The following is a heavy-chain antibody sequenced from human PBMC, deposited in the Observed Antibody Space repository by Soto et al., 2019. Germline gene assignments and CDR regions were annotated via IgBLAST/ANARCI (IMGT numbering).Heavy chain of an antibody. J-gene: IGHJ5*02. CDR1: GGSISSYY. CDR2: IYYSGST. CDR3: ARVGTVAVWFDP. D-gene: IGHD6-19*01. Sequence: SETLSLTCTVSGGSISSYYWSWVRQPPGKGLEWIGYIYYSGSTNYNPSLKSRVTISVDTSKNQFSLKLSSVTAADTAVYYCARVGTVAVWFDPWGQGTLVTVSS. V-gene: IGHV4-59*01.